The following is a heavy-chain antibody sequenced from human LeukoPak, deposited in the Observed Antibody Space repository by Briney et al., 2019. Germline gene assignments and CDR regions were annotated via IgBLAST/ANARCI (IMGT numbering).Heavy chain of an antibody. V-gene: IGHV3-15*01. CDR2: IKSKTDGGTT. J-gene: IGHJ6*03. CDR3: TTGSYYDSSGYYYYYYYMDV. Sequence: GGSLRLSCAASGFTFSNARMSWVRQAPGKGLEWVGRIKSKTDGGTTDYAAPVKGRFTISRDDSKNTLYLQMNSLKTEDTAVYYCTTGSYYDSSGYYYYYYYMDVWGKGTTVTVSS. CDR1: GFTFSNAR. D-gene: IGHD3-22*01.